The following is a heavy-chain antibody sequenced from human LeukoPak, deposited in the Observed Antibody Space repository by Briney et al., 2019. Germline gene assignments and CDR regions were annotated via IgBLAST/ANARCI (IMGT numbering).Heavy chain of an antibody. D-gene: IGHD3-3*01. CDR1: GFTFSSYA. CDR2: ISGSGGRT. CDR3: AKDLSVSYYDFWSGYSDPFDY. Sequence: GGSLRLSCAASGFTFSSYAMSWVRQAPGKGLEWVSAISGSGGRTYYADSVKGRFTISRDNSKNTLYLQMNSLRAEDTAVYYCAKDLSVSYYDFWSGYSDPFDYWGQGTLVTVSS. J-gene: IGHJ4*02. V-gene: IGHV3-23*01.